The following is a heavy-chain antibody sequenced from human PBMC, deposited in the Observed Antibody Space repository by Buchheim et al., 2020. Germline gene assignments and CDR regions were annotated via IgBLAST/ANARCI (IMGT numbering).Heavy chain of an antibody. CDR2: ISSSGTTI. CDR1: GFTFSSFE. Sequence: EVHLVESGGGLVQPGGSLRLSCVASGFTFSSFEMNWVRQAPGKGLEWISYISSSGTTIYYADSVKGRFAISRDNAKNSLVLQMNSLRVEDTAVYYCARAFDWWGQGTL. CDR3: ARAFDW. V-gene: IGHV3-48*03. J-gene: IGHJ4*02.